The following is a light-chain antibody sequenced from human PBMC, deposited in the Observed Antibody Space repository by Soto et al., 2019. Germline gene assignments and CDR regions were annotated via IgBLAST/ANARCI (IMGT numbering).Light chain of an antibody. CDR1: SSDVGGYNY. CDR3: SSYTRSSTLYV. J-gene: IGLJ1*01. CDR2: EVS. V-gene: IGLV2-14*01. Sequence: QSALTQPASVSGSPGQSITISCTGTSSDVGGYNYVSWDQQHPGKAPKLMIYEVSNRPSGVSNRFSVAKAVNTASPTISGLQAEHEADYLCSSYTRSSTLYVFGTWTKVNVL.